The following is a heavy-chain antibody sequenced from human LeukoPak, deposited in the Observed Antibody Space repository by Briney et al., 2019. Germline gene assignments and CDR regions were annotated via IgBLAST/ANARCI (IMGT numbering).Heavy chain of an antibody. CDR1: GFTFSGSA. CDR3: AKDLLSRRVHGYYPDY. Sequence: GGSLRLSCAASGFTFSGSALHWVRQASGKGLEWVGRIRSTANGYATAYAASVKGRFTISRDNAKNSLYLQMNSLRAEDTALYYCAKDLLSRRVHGYYPDYWGQGTLVTVSS. D-gene: IGHD3-22*01. V-gene: IGHV3-73*01. J-gene: IGHJ4*02. CDR2: IRSTANGYAT.